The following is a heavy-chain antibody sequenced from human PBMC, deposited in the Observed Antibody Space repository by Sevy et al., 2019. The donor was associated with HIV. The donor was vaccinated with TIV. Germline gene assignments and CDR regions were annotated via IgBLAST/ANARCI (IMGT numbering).Heavy chain of an antibody. J-gene: IGHJ6*03. CDR2: ISGSGGST. D-gene: IGHD6-13*01. Sequence: GGSLRLSCAASGFTFSSYAMSWVRQAPGKGLEWVSAISGSGGSTYYADSVKGWFTISRDNSKNTLYLQMNSLRAEDTAVYYCAKRGLRIAAAGTDMDVWGKGTTVTVSS. CDR3: AKRGLRIAAAGTDMDV. V-gene: IGHV3-23*01. CDR1: GFTFSSYA.